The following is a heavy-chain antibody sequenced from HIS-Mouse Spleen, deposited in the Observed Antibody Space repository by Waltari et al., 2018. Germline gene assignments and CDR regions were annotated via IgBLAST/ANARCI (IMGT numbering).Heavy chain of an antibody. J-gene: IGHJ4*02. CDR2: ISYDGSNK. CDR1: GFTFSSYG. CDR3: AKGSTGTDY. V-gene: IGHV3-30*18. D-gene: IGHD1-1*01. Sequence: QVQLVESGGGVVQPGRSLRLSCAASGFTFSSYGMHWVRQAPGKGMVWVAVISYDGSNKYYADSVKGRFTISRDNSKNTLYLQMNSLRAEDTAVYYCAKGSTGTDYWGQGTLVTVSS.